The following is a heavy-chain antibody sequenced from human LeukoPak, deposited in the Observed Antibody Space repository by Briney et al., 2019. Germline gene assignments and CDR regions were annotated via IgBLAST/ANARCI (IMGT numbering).Heavy chain of an antibody. CDR1: GFTFSSYG. CDR3: AKKIGDYVWGSYRYLYDY. Sequence: GRSLRLSCAASGFTFSSYGMSWVRQAPGKGLEWVSAISGSGGSTYYADSVKGRFTISRDNSKNTLYLQMNSLRAEDTAVYYCAKKIGDYVWGSYRYLYDYWGQGTLVTVSS. CDR2: ISGSGGST. J-gene: IGHJ4*02. V-gene: IGHV3-23*01. D-gene: IGHD3-16*02.